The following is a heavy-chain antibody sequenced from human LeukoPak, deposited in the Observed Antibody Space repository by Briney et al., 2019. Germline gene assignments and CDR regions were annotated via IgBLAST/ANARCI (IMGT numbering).Heavy chain of an antibody. V-gene: IGHV3-23*01. CDR2: IAANGGGT. D-gene: IGHD6-6*01. J-gene: IGHJ2*01. Sequence: PGGSLRLSCAASGFTFYNYEMHWVRQAPGKGLEWVSGIAANGGGTHYADSVKGRFTISRENSDNTVFLQMNYLRAEDTAIYYCATRGLVSNWYFDFWGRGTLVTVST. CDR3: ATRGLVSNWYFDF. CDR1: GFTFYNYE.